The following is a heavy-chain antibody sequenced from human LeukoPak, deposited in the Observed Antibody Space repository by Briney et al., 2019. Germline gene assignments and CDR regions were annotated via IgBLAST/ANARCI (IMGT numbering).Heavy chain of an antibody. D-gene: IGHD3-22*01. CDR3: TTDPHDSSGYYYRYFDY. V-gene: IGHV3-15*01. CDR2: IKSKTDGGTT. CDR1: GFTFSNAW. Sequence: GGSLRLSCAASGFTFSNAWMSWVRQAPGKGLEWVGRIKSKTDGGTTDYAAPVKGRFTISRDDSKNTLYLQMNSLKTEDTAVYYCTTDPHDSSGYYYRYFDYWGQGTLVTVSS. J-gene: IGHJ4*02.